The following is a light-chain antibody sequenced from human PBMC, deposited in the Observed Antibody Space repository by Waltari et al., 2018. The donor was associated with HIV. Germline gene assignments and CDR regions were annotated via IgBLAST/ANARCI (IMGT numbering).Light chain of an antibody. CDR2: EDN. Sequence: NFMLTQSHSVSESPGKTVTLSCTGNSGSLASTFVQWYQQRPGSAPRNVIYEDNRRPSGVPDRFSGSIDTSSNSASLTISGLKTEDEADYYCQSLYGSNPVFGGGTKLTVL. V-gene: IGLV6-57*02. J-gene: IGLJ3*02. CDR3: QSLYGSNPV. CDR1: SGSLASTF.